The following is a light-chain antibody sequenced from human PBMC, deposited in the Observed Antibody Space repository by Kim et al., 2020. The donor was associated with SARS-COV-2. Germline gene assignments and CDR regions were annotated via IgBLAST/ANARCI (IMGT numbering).Light chain of an antibody. CDR1: KLGDKY. V-gene: IGLV3-1*01. CDR2: QDT. Sequence: VSPGQTASITCSGDKLGDKYACWYQQKPGQSPVLVIYQDTKRPSGIPERFSGSNSGNTATLTISGTQAMDEADYYCQAWDSGLWVFGGGTQLTVL. CDR3: QAWDSGLWV. J-gene: IGLJ3*02.